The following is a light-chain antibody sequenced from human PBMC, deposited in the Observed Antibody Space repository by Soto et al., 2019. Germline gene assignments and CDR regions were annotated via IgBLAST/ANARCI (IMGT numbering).Light chain of an antibody. CDR2: GAS. J-gene: IGKJ1*01. V-gene: IGKV3-20*01. Sequence: EIVLTQSPDTLSLSPGERATLSCRASQSVRSSALVWYQQKPGQAPRLLIYGASSRAAGIPDRFSGSGSGTDFTLTINRLETEDFAVYYCQHYGNSLWTFGQGTKVEI. CDR1: QSVRSSA. CDR3: QHYGNSLWT.